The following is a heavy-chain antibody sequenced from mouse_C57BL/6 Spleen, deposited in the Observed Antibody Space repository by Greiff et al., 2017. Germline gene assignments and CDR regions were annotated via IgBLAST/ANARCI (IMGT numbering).Heavy chain of an antibody. CDR2: ISSGGSYT. CDR3: AIHLYGSSYVFDY. J-gene: IGHJ2*01. Sequence: DVMLVESGGDLVKPGGSLKLSCAASGFTFSSYGMSWVRQTPDKRLEWVATISSGGSYTYYPDSVKGRFTISRDNAKNTLYLQMSSLKSEDTAMYYCAIHLYGSSYVFDYWGQGTTLTVSS. CDR1: GFTFSSYG. V-gene: IGHV5-6*02. D-gene: IGHD1-1*01.